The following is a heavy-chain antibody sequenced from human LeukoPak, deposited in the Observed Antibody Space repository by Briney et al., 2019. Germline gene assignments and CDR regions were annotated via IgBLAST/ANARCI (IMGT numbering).Heavy chain of an antibody. V-gene: IGHV4-30-4*08. Sequence: KPSQTLSLTRTVSGGSISSGDYYWSWIRQPPGKGLEWIGYIYYSGSTYYNPSLKSRVTISVDTPKNQFSLKLSSVTAADTAVYYCARETAVTVFGIPYYYYMDVWGKGTTVTVSS. CDR1: GGSISSGDYY. D-gene: IGHD4-17*01. CDR2: IYYSGST. J-gene: IGHJ6*03. CDR3: ARETAVTVFGIPYYYYMDV.